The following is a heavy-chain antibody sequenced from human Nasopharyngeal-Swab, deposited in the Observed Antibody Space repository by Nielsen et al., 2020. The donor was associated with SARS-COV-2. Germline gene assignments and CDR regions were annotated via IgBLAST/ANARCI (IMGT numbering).Heavy chain of an antibody. V-gene: IGHV3-11*06. CDR1: GFTFSDYY. J-gene: IGHJ4*02. Sequence: GESLKISCAASGFTFSDYYMSWIRQAPGKGLEWVSSISSSSSYIYYADSVKGRFTISRDNAKNSLYLQMNSLRAEDTAVYYCARDPYSGEGDYWGQGTLVTVSS. CDR2: ISSSSSYI. CDR3: ARDPYSGEGDY. D-gene: IGHD5-12*01.